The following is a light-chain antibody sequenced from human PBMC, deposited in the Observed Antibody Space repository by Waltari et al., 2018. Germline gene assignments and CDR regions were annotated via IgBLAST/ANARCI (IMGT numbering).Light chain of an antibody. Sequence: QSVLTQPPSVSAAPGQRVTISCSGGSSNIGNHYVPWYRQVPGTAPKLLIYENTERPSGIPGRFSGSKSGTSATLDITGLQAGDEADYYCGTWDSSLSGAVFGGGTHLTVL. V-gene: IGLV1-51*02. CDR1: SSNIGNHY. CDR3: GTWDSSLSGAV. J-gene: IGLJ7*01. CDR2: ENT.